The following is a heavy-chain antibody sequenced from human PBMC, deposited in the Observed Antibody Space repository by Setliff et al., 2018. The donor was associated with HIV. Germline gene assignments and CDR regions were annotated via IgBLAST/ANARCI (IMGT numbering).Heavy chain of an antibody. CDR3: VRDSSTSSGVVWFDP. CDR1: GFTFINYY. V-gene: IGHV3-7*03. D-gene: IGHD2-2*01. Sequence: PGGSLRLSCAASGFTFINYYMAWVRQRPGKGLEWVANINLDGSGTHYVDSVKGRFTISRDNAKNSLYLRLNSLRVDDTAVYYCVRDSSTSSGVVWFDPWGQGTLVTVSS. J-gene: IGHJ5*02. CDR2: INLDGSGT.